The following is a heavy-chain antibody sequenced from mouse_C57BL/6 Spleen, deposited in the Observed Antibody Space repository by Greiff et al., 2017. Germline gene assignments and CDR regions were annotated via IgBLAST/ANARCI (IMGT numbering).Heavy chain of an antibody. D-gene: IGHD1-1*01. CDR3: ARGDSTVVAPYAMDY. V-gene: IGHV1-59*01. Sequence: QVQLQQPGAELVRPGTSVKLSCKASGYTFTSYWMHWVKQRPGQGLEWIGVIDPSDSYTNYNQKFKGKATLTVDTSSSTAYMQLSSLTSEDSAVYYCARGDSTVVAPYAMDYWGQGTSVTVSS. CDR1: GYTFTSYW. CDR2: IDPSDSYT. J-gene: IGHJ4*01.